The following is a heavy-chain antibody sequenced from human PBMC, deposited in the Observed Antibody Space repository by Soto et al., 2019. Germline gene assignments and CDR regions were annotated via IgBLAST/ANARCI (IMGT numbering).Heavy chain of an antibody. CDR1: GFPFDDYA. J-gene: IGHJ4*02. CDR3: TRSPGIGVAYFDF. CDR2: ISGNSGTI. D-gene: IGHD6-19*01. V-gene: IGHV3-9*01. Sequence: GGSLRLSCAASGFPFDDYAMHWVRQAPGKGLEWVSGISGNSGTIDYADSVKGRFTISRDNAKNSLFLQLNSLRAEDTALYYCTRSPGIGVAYFDFWGQGTLVTVSS.